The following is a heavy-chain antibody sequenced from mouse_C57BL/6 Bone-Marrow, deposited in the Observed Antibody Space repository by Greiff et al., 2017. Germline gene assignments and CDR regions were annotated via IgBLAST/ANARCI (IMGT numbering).Heavy chain of an antibody. J-gene: IGHJ4*01. D-gene: IGHD2-12*01. CDR3: EIRQGYYYARDY. V-gene: IGHV1-81*01. CDR2: IYPRSGNT. Sequence: VQLKESGAELARPGASVKLSCKASGYTFTSYGISWVKQRTGQGLEWIGEIYPRSGNTYYNEKFKGKATLTADKSSSTAYMELRSLTSEDSAVYFCEIRQGYYYARDYWGQGTSVTVSS. CDR1: GYTFTSYG.